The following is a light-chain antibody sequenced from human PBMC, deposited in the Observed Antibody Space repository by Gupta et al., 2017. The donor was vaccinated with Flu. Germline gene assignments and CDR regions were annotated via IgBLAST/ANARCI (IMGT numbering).Light chain of an antibody. CDR3: QQYAESPLT. CDR2: GVF. CDR1: ESVRSNY. J-gene: IGKJ4*02. V-gene: IGKV3-20*01. Sequence: EILLTQSPGTLSLSLGERAILSCRASESVRSNYLAWYQQKPGQAPRLLIHGVFRRATGIPDRFSGSGSGTDFTLTVSGLEPEDFALYFCQQYAESPLTFGGGTKVEI.